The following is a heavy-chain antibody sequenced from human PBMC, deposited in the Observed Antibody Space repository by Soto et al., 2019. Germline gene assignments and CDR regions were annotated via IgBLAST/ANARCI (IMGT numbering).Heavy chain of an antibody. J-gene: IGHJ4*02. CDR3: AGRLTAAASLDY. Sequence: VQLVESGGGLIQPGGSLRLSCAASGFTVSNSHMTWVRQAAGKGLELVSFVHGGGSTSYADSVKGRFTISRDNSKNTLYLQMDSLRAEDTAIYYCAGRLTAAASLDYWGRGTLVTVS. CDR1: GFTVSNSH. D-gene: IGHD6-13*01. CDR2: VHGGGST. V-gene: IGHV3-53*01.